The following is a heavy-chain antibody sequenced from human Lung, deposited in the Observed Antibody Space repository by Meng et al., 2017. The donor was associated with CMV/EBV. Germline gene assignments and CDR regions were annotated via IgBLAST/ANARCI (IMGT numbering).Heavy chain of an antibody. CDR1: GFTFADYT. J-gene: IGHJ4*02. D-gene: IGHD2-2*01. CDR2: ISWDGGST. Sequence: SXAAPGFTFADYTMHWVRQAPGKGLEWVSLISWDGGSTYYADSVKGRFTISRDNSKNSLYLQMNSLRTEDTALYYCAKEGRYCSSTSCFYYFDYWXQGSXVTVSS. V-gene: IGHV3-43*01. CDR3: AKEGRYCSSTSCFYYFDY.